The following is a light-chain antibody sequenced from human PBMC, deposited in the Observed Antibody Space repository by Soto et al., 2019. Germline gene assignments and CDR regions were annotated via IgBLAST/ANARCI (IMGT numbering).Light chain of an antibody. J-gene: IGKJ4*01. V-gene: IGKV3-15*01. CDR3: QQYGDWPLT. Sequence: EIVLTQSPATLSVSPGERATLSCRASQSVGNNFAWYQQKPGQAPRLLIFATSTRATGLPARFSGSGSGTEFTLTISRLQSEDVADYYCQQYGDWPLTFGGGAKVEIE. CDR1: QSVGNN. CDR2: ATS.